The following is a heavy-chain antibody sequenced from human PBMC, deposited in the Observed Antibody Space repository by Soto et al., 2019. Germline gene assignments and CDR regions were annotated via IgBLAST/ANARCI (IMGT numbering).Heavy chain of an antibody. V-gene: IGHV4-61*01. D-gene: IGHD2-8*01. CDR1: GGSVSSGPYH. Sequence: QVQLQESGPGLVKTSETLSLTCTVSGGSVSSGPYHWNWVRQPPGKGLEWIGHLSYSGTANYSPSLRGRVTMATDTSKNQFSLRLTPVTAADTAVYYCMRSHGAYWGQGTLVTVSP. CDR3: MRSHGAY. J-gene: IGHJ4*02. CDR2: LSYSGTA.